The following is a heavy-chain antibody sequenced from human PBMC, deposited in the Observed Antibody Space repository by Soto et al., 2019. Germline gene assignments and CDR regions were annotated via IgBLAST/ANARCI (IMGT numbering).Heavy chain of an antibody. CDR1: GGSISSSSYY. J-gene: IGHJ4*02. CDR3: GRQIYYSSGYYYAY. V-gene: IGHV4-39*01. CDR2: IYSLGNT. D-gene: IGHD3-22*01. Sequence: QMQLQESGPGLVKPSETLSLTCTVSGGSISSSSYYWGWIRQPPGQGLEWLGTIYSLGNTYYNPSLKSRVTIYVDKSKSQLFLKLSSVTAPDTAVYYCGRQIYYSSGYYYAYWGQGTLVTVSS.